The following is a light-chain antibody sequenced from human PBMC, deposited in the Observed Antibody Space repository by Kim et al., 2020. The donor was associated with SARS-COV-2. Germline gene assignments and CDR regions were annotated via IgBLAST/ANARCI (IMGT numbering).Light chain of an antibody. CDR3: QQYNNYPRT. J-gene: IGKJ2*01. CDR1: QSINSW. CDR2: RTS. V-gene: IGKV1-5*03. Sequence: SATVGDQVTITCRASQSINSWLGWYQQKPGKAPNLLVYRTSYLESGVPSRFSGSGSGTKFTLTISSLQPDDFATYYCQQYNNYPRTFGQGTKLEI.